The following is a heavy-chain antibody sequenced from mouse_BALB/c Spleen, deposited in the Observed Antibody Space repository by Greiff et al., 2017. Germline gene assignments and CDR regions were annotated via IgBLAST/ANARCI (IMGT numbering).Heavy chain of an antibody. J-gene: IGHJ3*01. CDR2: INPYNDGT. CDR3: ARGHYGSSACVAY. V-gene: IGHV1-14*01. CDR1: GYTFTSYV. D-gene: IGHD1-1*01. Sequence: EVQLQQSGPELVKPGASVKMSCKASGYTFTSYVMHWVKQKPGQGLEWIGYINPYNDGTKYNEKFKGKATLTSDKSSSTAYMELSSLTSEDSAVYYGARGHYGSSACVAYWGQGTLVTVSA.